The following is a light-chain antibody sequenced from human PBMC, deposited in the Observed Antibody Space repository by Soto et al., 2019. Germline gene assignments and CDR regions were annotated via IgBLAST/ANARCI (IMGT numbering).Light chain of an antibody. Sequence: TVLTQSPATLSLSPGDRATLSCRASQTISTFLAWYQHKPGQTPRLLIYDASSRAAGAPSRFRGSGSVADFSLTIVSLEPEDSAIYYCQRRSGWWTFGQGTKV. J-gene: IGKJ1*01. V-gene: IGKV3-11*01. CDR1: QTISTF. CDR2: DAS. CDR3: QRRSGWWT.